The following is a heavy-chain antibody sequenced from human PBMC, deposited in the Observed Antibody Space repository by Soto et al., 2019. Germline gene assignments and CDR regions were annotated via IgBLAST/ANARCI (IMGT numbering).Heavy chain of an antibody. J-gene: IGHJ6*02. D-gene: IGHD3-10*01. V-gene: IGHV3-23*01. CDR2: ISGSGGST. CDR3: AKDRTLTMVRGVIIWAPETQKEGYGMDV. Sequence: EVQLLESGGGLVQPGGSLRLSCAASGFTFSSYAMSWVRQAPGKGLEWVSAISGSGGSTYYADSVKGRFTISRDNSKNTLYLQMNSLRAEDTAVYYCAKDRTLTMVRGVIIWAPETQKEGYGMDVWGQGTTVTVSS. CDR1: GFTFSSYA.